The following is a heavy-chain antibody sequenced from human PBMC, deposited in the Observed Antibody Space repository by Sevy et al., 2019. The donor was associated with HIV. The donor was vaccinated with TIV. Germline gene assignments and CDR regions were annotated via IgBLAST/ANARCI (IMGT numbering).Heavy chain of an antibody. CDR3: ARGGFFNRVTTSYYYYGIDV. CDR2: IWYDGSNK. Sequence: GGSLRLSCAASGFTFSSYGMHWVRQAPGKGLEWVAVIWYDGSNKYYADSVKGRLTISRDNSKYRLYLKMNSLRAEDTAEYYCARGGFFNRVTTSYYYYGIDVWGQGTTVTVSS. V-gene: IGHV3-33*01. D-gene: IGHD4-17*01. J-gene: IGHJ6*02. CDR1: GFTFSSYG.